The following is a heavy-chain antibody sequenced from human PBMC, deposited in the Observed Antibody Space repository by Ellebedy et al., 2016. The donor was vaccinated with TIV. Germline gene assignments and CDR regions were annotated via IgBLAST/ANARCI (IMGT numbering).Heavy chain of an antibody. Sequence: GGSLRLSCAASGFAFYSYTMNWVRQAPGKGLEWVSYISSSSRTIYYADSVKGRFTISRDNAKNLLYLQMHSLRAEDTAVYYCAAGYSSGWYVEDWGQGTLVTVSS. V-gene: IGHV3-48*01. CDR2: ISSSSRTI. CDR1: GFAFYSYT. J-gene: IGHJ4*02. CDR3: AAGYSSGWYVED. D-gene: IGHD6-19*01.